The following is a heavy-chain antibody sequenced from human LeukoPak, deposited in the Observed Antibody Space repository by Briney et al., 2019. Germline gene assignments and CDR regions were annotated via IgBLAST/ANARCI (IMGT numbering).Heavy chain of an antibody. CDR1: GYTFTDYY. D-gene: IGHD6-13*01. CDR2: ISPNSGGA. J-gene: IGHJ3*02. Sequence: ASVKVSCKASGYTFTDYYMHWVRQAPGQGLEWMGWISPNSGGANYAQKFQGRVTMTRDTSTSTVYMELSSLRSEDTAVYYCARGSYSSSWYPSPDAFDIWGQGTMVTVSS. V-gene: IGHV1-2*02. CDR3: ARGSYSSSWYPSPDAFDI.